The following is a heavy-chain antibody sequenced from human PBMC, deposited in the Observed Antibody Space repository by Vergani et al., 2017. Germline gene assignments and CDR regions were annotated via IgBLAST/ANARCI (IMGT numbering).Heavy chain of an antibody. Sequence: EVQLVESGGGLIQPGGSLRLSCAASGFTVSSNYMSWVRQAPGKGLEWVSVIYSGGSTYYADSVKGRFTVSRDNSKNTLYLQMNSLRAEDTAVYSCARGLSGSYLTPVDHWGRGTLVTVSS. D-gene: IGHD1-26*01. CDR2: IYSGGST. CDR3: ARGLSGSYLTPVDH. CDR1: GFTVSSNY. V-gene: IGHV3-53*01. J-gene: IGHJ4*02.